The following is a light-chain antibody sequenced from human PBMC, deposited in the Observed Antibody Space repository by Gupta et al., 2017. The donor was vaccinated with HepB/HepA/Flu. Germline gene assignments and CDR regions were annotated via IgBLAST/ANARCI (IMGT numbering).Light chain of an antibody. J-gene: IGLJ3*02. V-gene: IGLV1-44*01. Sequence: QSVMTQPPSASGTPGQRVTISCSGSRSNIGTNGVNWYQQLPGTAPQLLMYNNNQRHSGVPDRFSGSKSGTSASLAISGLQSEDEADYYCASRDDSLNGPVFGGGTILTVL. CDR2: NNN. CDR1: RSNIGTNG. CDR3: ASRDDSLNGPV.